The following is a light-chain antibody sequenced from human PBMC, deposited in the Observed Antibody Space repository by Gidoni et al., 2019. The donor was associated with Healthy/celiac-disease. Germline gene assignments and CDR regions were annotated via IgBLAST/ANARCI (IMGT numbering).Light chain of an antibody. J-gene: IGKJ2*01. Sequence: EQVMKQSPATLSVSSGERATLPCRASQSISSNLAWYQQKPGQAPRLLIYGASTRATGVPARFSGSGSGTEFTLTISSLQSEDFAVYYCQQYNSWPYTFGQGTKLEIK. CDR2: GAS. V-gene: IGKV3-15*01. CDR3: QQYNSWPYT. CDR1: QSISSN.